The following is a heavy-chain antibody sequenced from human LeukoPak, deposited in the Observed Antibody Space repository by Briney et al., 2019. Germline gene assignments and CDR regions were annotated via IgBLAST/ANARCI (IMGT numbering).Heavy chain of an antibody. D-gene: IGHD3/OR15-3a*01. CDR2: ISYDGSNK. J-gene: IGHJ4*02. V-gene: IGHV3-30*04. CDR1: GFTFSSYA. Sequence: GGSLRLSCAASGFTFSSYAMHWVRQAPGKGLEWVAVISYDGSNKYYADSVKGRFTIFRDNPKNTLYLQMNSLRAEDTAIYYCVKARGAGSHKDWYFDYWGQGTLVTVSS. CDR3: VKARGAGSHKDWYFDY.